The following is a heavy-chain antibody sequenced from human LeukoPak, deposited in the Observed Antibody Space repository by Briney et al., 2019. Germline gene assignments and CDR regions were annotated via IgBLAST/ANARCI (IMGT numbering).Heavy chain of an antibody. J-gene: IGHJ4*02. CDR1: GFTFSSYA. V-gene: IGHV3-23*01. CDR3: AKFLPTHIVVANYYFDY. Sequence: QPGGSLRLSCAASGFTFSSYAMSWVRQAQGKGLEWVSAISGSGGSTYYADSVKGRFTISRDNSKNTLYLQMNSLRAEDTAVYYCAKFLPTHIVVANYYFDYWGQGTLVTVSS. D-gene: IGHD2-21*01. CDR2: ISGSGGST.